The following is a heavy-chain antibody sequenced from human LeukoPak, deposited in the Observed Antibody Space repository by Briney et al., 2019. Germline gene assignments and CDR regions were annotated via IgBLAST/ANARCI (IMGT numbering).Heavy chain of an antibody. D-gene: IGHD3-10*01. J-gene: IGHJ4*02. CDR1: GGSISSSY. V-gene: IGHV3-9*01. CDR2: ISWNSGSI. Sequence: LSLTCTVSGGSISSSYWSWIRQPPGKGLEWVSGISWNSGSIGYEDSVKGRFTISRDNAKNSLYLQINSLRPEDTALYYCARRGITMVRGVIITANYFDYWGQGTLVTVSS. CDR3: ARRGITMVRGVIITANYFDY.